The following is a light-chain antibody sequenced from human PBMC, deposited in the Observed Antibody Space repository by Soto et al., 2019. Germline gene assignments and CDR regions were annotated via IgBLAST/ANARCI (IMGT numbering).Light chain of an antibody. J-gene: IGKJ2*01. CDR2: GAS. CDR3: QQYNNWPQT. Sequence: EIVMTQSPATLSVSPGERATLSCRASQSVSSNLAWYQQKPGQAPRLLIYGASTRATGIPARFSCSGSGTEFTLTISSRQSEDFAVYYCQQYNNWPQTFAQGTKLQIK. V-gene: IGKV3-15*01. CDR1: QSVSSN.